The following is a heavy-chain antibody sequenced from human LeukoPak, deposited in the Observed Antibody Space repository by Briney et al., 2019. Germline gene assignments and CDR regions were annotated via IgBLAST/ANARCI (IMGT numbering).Heavy chain of an antibody. CDR3: ARERTSGTCSFDY. J-gene: IGHJ4*02. V-gene: IGHV3-30*04. CDR1: GFTFSSYA. CDR2: IWHDSSNQ. Sequence: XLRLSCXXSGFTFSSYAIRWVRQAPGKGLEWVAVIWHDSSNQYYADSVNGRFTISIDNSKYTLFLQMNSLKPEDTAVYYCARERTSGTCSFDYGGQGTLVTVSS. D-gene: IGHD1-26*01.